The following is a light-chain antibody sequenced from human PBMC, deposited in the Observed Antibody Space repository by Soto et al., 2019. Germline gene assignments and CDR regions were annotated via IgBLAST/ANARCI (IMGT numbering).Light chain of an antibody. CDR1: QSFSSNY. V-gene: IGKV3-20*01. CDR2: GAS. J-gene: IGKJ1*01. Sequence: VLTQSPGTLSLSPGERATLSCRASQSFSSNYLAWYQQKPGQAPRLLIYGASTRATGIADRFSGSGSGTDFTLSISRLEPEDFAVYYCHQYGSSPQTFGQGTKVE. CDR3: HQYGSSPQT.